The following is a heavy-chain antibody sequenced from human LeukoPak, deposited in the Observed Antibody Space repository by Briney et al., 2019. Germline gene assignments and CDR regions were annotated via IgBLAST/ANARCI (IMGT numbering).Heavy chain of an antibody. Sequence: GGSLRLSCAASGFTFSDYYMSWIRQAPGKGLEWVSYISSSGSTIYYADSAKGRFTISRDNAKNSLYLQMNSLRAEDTAVYYCASSIQLWPPFYYGMDVWGQGTTVTVSS. J-gene: IGHJ6*02. D-gene: IGHD5-18*01. CDR1: GFTFSDYY. V-gene: IGHV3-11*01. CDR2: ISSSGSTI. CDR3: ASSIQLWPPFYYGMDV.